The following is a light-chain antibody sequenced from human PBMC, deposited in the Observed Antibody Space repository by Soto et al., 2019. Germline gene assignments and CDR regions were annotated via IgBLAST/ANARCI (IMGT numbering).Light chain of an antibody. CDR3: HQYNSWPRGT. Sequence: VMTQAPATLSVSPGERVTLSCRASQTINNNVAWYQQKPGQPPRLLLYGASTRATGIPVRFRGSGSGTEFTLTISSLQSEDSAVYYCHQYNSWPRGTFGPGTKVEIK. CDR1: QTINNN. CDR2: GAS. V-gene: IGKV3-15*01. J-gene: IGKJ3*01.